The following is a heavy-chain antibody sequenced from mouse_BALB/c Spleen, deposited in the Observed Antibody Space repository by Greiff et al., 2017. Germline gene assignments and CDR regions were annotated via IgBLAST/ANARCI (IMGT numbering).Heavy chain of an antibody. CDR2: ISSGGSYT. CDR3: ARQNYGYLYYAMDY. V-gene: IGHV5-6*01. J-gene: IGHJ4*01. Sequence: EVHLVESGGDLVKPGGSLKLSCAASGFTFSSYGMSWVRQTPDKRLEWVATISSGGSYTYYPDSVKGRFTISRDNAKNTLYLQMSSLKSEDTAMYYCARQNYGYLYYAMDYWGQGTSVTVSS. CDR1: GFTFSSYG. D-gene: IGHD1-2*01.